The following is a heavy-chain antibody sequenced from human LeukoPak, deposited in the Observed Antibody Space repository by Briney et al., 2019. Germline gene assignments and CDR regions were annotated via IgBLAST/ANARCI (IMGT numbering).Heavy chain of an antibody. V-gene: IGHV4-34*01. CDR2: INHSGST. CDR3: ARGLYSSSCSGFDP. J-gene: IGHJ5*02. D-gene: IGHD6-13*01. CDR1: GGSFSGYY. Sequence: SETLSLTCAVYGGSFSGYYWTWIRQPPDKGLEWIGEINHSGSTNYNPSLKSRVTISVDTSKNQFSLKLSSVTAADTAVYYCARGLYSSSCSGFDPWGQGTLVTVSS.